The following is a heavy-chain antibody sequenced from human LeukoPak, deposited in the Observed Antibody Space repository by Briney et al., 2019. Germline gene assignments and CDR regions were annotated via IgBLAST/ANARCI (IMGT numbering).Heavy chain of an antibody. D-gene: IGHD6-19*01. CDR2: IYSGGST. J-gene: IGHJ6*03. V-gene: IGHV3-53*01. Sequence: GGSLRLSCAASGFTVSSNYMSWVRQAPGKGLEWVSVIYSGGSTYYADSVKGRFTNSRDNSKNTLYLQMNSRRAEDTAVYYCASARYSSGWHYYHYYYMDVWGKGTTVTVSS. CDR3: ASARYSSGWHYYHYYYMDV. CDR1: GFTVSSNY.